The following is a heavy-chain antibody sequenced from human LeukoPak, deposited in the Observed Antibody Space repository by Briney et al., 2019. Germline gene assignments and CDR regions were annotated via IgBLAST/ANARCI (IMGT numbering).Heavy chain of an antibody. J-gene: IGHJ6*02. CDR2: INPNSGGT. D-gene: IGHD3-3*01. CDR1: GYTFTGYY. V-gene: IGHV1-2*06. CDR3: ARWTIRITIFGPLIGGMDV. Sequence: VASVKVSCKASGYTFTGYYMHWVRQAPGQGLEWMGRINPNSGGTNYAQKFQGRVTMTRDTSISTAYMELSGLRSDDTAVYYCARWTIRITIFGPLIGGMDVWGQGTTVTVSS.